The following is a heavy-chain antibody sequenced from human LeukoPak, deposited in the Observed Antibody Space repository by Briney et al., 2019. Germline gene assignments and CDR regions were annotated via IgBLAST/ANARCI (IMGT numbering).Heavy chain of an antibody. CDR3: ARVQQIRHNGFDA. D-gene: IGHD6-13*01. CDR1: GYTFTGYY. CDR2: INPNSGGT. J-gene: IGHJ5*02. V-gene: IGHV1-2*02. Sequence: ASVKVSCKASGYTFTGYYMHWVRQAPGQGLEWMGWINPNSGGTNYAQKFQGRVTMTRDTSISTAYMELSRLRSDDTAVYYCARVQQIRHNGFDAWGQGALVTVAS.